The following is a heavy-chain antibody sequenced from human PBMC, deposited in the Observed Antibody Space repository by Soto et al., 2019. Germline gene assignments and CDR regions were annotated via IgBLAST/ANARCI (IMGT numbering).Heavy chain of an antibody. CDR1: GYTFTTSG. D-gene: IGHD1-26*01. CDR3: ARQGSWLYYYYGLDV. J-gene: IGHJ6*02. V-gene: IGHV1-18*01. CDR2: ISTYNGDT. Sequence: QVQLVQSGPEVRKPGASVKVSCEASGYTFTTSGISWVRQVPGQGLEWMGWISTYNGDTNSAQNFQGRVLMTADTSTGTAYMELMSLKSDDTAVYYCARQGSWLYYYYGLDVWGQGTIVTVSS.